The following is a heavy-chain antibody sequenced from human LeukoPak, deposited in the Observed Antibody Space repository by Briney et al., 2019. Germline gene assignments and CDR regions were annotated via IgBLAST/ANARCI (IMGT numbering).Heavy chain of an antibody. D-gene: IGHD3/OR15-3a*01. J-gene: IGHJ4*02. CDR2: ISYDGSKK. Sequence: GGSLRLSCAASGFTFSRSGMHWVRQAPGKGLEWVAAISYDGSKKYYADSVKGRFTISRDNSKNTLDLQMNSLRAEDTAVYYCARDLDTEAGSFDYWGQGTLVTVSS. CDR3: ARDLDTEAGSFDY. V-gene: IGHV3-30*03. CDR1: GFTFSRSG.